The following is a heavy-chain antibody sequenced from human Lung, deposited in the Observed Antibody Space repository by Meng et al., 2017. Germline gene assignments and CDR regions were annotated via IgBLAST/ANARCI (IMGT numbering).Heavy chain of an antibody. CDR3: TKNDFYCLGY. CDR2: IYHSGST. D-gene: IGHD2-21*01. J-gene: IGHJ4*02. CDR1: GGSISSDNW. Sequence: QWQLQGSGPGLVKPSGTLPLTCAVSGGSISSDNWWSWVRQPPGKGLEWIGEIYHSGSTNYNPSLKSRITISVDKPKNQFSLTLSSVTAADTAVYYCTKNDFYCLGYWGQGTLVTVSS. V-gene: IGHV4-4*02.